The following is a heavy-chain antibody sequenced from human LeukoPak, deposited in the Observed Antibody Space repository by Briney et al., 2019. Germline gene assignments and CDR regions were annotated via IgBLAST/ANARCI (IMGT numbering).Heavy chain of an antibody. D-gene: IGHD6-19*01. Sequence: RGESLKISCKGSGYSFTSYWIGWVRQMPGKGLEWMGIIYPSDSDTRYSPSFQGQVTISADKSITTAYLQWSGLKASDTAMYYCARRYTSASGSDYWGQGTLVTVSS. CDR2: IYPSDSDT. J-gene: IGHJ4*02. V-gene: IGHV5-51*01. CDR1: GYSFTSYW. CDR3: ARRYTSASGSDY.